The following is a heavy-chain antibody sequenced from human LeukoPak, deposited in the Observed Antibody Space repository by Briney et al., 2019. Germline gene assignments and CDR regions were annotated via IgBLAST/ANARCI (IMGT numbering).Heavy chain of an antibody. D-gene: IGHD3-16*02. CDR1: GYTFTSYG. CDR3: ARDAPGDYVWGSYRYFDY. J-gene: IGHJ4*02. CDR2: ISAYNGNT. V-gene: IGHV1-18*01. Sequence: ASVQVSCKASGYTFTSYGISWVRQAPGQGLEWMGWISAYNGNTNYAQKLQGRVTMTTDTSTSTAYMELRSLRSDDTAVYYCARDAPGDYVWGSYRYFDYWGQGTLVTVSS.